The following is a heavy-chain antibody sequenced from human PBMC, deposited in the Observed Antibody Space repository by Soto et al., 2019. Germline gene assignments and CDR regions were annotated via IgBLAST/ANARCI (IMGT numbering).Heavy chain of an antibody. Sequence: SETLSLTCTVSGGSISSGGYYWSWIRQHPGKGLEWIGYIYYSGSTYYNPSLKSRVTISVDTSKNQFSLKLSSVTAADTAVYYCARGNWNYGPVGYWGQGTLVTVSS. CDR1: GGSISSGGYY. CDR3: ARGNWNYGPVGY. J-gene: IGHJ4*02. V-gene: IGHV4-31*03. D-gene: IGHD1-7*01. CDR2: IYYSGST.